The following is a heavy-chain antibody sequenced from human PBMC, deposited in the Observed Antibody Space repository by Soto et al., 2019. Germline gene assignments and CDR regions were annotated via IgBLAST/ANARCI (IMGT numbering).Heavy chain of an antibody. CDR3: ARVYTTLIQLVHSGGHWFDP. Sequence: SETLSLTCTVSGGSISSGGYYWSWIRQHPGKGLEWIGYIYYSGSTYYNPSLKSRVTISVDTSKNQFSLKLSSVTAADTAVYYCARVYTTLIQLVHSGGHWFDPWGQGTLVTVSS. V-gene: IGHV4-31*03. J-gene: IGHJ5*02. D-gene: IGHD1-26*01. CDR2: IYYSGST. CDR1: GGSISSGGYY.